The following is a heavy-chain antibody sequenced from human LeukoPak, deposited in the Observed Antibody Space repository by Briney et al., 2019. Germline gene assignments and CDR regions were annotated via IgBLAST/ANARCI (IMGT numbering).Heavy chain of an antibody. CDR2: IYSGGST. J-gene: IGHJ4*02. CDR1: GFTVSSNY. CDR3: ARETGVITTWT. Sequence: GGSLRLSCAASGFTVSSNYMSWVRQAPGKGLEWVSVIYSGGSTYYADSVKGRFTICRDNSKNTLYLQMNSLRAEDTAVYYCARETGVITTWTWVQGTLVTVSS. V-gene: IGHV3-53*01. D-gene: IGHD3-22*01.